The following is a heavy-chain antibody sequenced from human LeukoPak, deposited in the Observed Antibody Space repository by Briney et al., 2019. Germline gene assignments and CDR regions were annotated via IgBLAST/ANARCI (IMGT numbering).Heavy chain of an antibody. J-gene: IGHJ4*02. V-gene: IGHV3-64D*06. CDR2: SSSNGGST. Sequence: GGSLRLSCSASGCTFSTLSMHWVRRAPGKGLEYVSGSSSNGGSTYYADSVKGRFTISRDNSNNTLYLQMSSLRPEDTAVYYCVNQISGWVYWGQGTLVTVSS. D-gene: IGHD6-19*01. CDR3: VNQISGWVY. CDR1: GCTFSTLS.